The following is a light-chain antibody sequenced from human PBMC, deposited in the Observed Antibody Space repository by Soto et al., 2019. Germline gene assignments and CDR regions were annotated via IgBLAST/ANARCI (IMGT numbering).Light chain of an antibody. CDR3: QQLNVYPLP. CDR2: GVS. CDR1: RGISNY. Sequence: IQVTQSPSSLSASVGDRVTVTCRASRGISNYLAWYQQKPGKAPHLLIYGVSILQSGVPSRFSGSGSGTDYTLTISSLQPEDAATYYCQQLNVYPLPFGGGTKVEIK. V-gene: IGKV1-9*01. J-gene: IGKJ4*01.